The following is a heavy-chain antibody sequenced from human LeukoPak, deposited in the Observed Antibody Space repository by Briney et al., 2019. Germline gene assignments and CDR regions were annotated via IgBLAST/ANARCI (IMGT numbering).Heavy chain of an antibody. Sequence: ASVKVSCKASGYTFTSYGISWVRQAPGQGLEWMGWISGYNGHTNYAQKLQGRVTMTTDKSTSTAYMELRSLRSDDTAVYYCARAWGSWYVDYWGQGTLVTVSS. V-gene: IGHV1-18*01. CDR2: ISGYNGHT. D-gene: IGHD6-13*01. CDR1: GYTFTSYG. J-gene: IGHJ4*02. CDR3: ARAWGSWYVDY.